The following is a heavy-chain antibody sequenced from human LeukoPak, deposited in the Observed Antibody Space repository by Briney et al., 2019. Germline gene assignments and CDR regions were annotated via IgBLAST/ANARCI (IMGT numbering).Heavy chain of an antibody. D-gene: IGHD2-15*01. CDR2: IKGDGSTT. J-gene: IGHJ4*02. CDR3: TRALGGSYSDQ. CDR1: GFTFSSYW. Sequence: GGSLRLSCAASGFTFSSYWMHWVRQGPGKGLVWVSRIKGDGSTTTYADSVKGRFTISRDNAKKTLYLQMNSPRAEDTAVYYCTRALGGSYSDQWGQGTLVTVSS. V-gene: IGHV3-74*01.